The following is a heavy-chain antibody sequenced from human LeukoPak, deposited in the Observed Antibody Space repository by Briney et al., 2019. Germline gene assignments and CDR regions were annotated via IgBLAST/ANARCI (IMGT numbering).Heavy chain of an antibody. Sequence: SETLSLTCTVSGGSISSYYWSWIRQPPGKGLEWIGYIYYSGSTNYNPSLKSRVTISVDTSKNQFSLKLSSVTAADTAVYYCARVKYQLLSYYYYGMDVWGQGTTVTVSS. V-gene: IGHV4-59*01. CDR3: ARVKYQLLSYYYYGMDV. CDR1: GGSISSYY. D-gene: IGHD2-2*01. CDR2: IYYSGST. J-gene: IGHJ6*02.